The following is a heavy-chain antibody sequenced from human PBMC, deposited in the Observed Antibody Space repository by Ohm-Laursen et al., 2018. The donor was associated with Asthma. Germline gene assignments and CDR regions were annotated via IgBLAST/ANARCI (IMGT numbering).Heavy chain of an antibody. CDR2: ISYDERSA. CDR3: TRDAMPGSGANWARNLFDP. V-gene: IGHV3-30*04. J-gene: IGHJ5*02. D-gene: IGHD3-10*01. Sequence: SLRLSCAASGFTFSSFAIHWVRQPPGKGLEWVAVISYDERSAFYSDSVKGRFTLSRDNSKNKLYLQMNNLQAEDTAVYYCTRDAMPGSGANWARNLFDPWGRGTLVTVST. CDR1: GFTFSSFA.